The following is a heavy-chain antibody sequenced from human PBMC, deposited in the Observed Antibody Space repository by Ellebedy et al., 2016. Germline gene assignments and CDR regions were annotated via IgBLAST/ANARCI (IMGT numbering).Heavy chain of an antibody. CDR1: GFTFSDHY. D-gene: IGHD5-12*01. V-gene: IGHV3-72*01. J-gene: IGHJ2*01. Sequence: GESLKISXAASGFTFSDHYMDWVRQAPGTGLEWVGRIRNKANSYTTEYAASVKGRFSISRDDLKKSLYLQMNSLRTEDTAVYYCTRVASGYDVWYFDLWGRGTLVSVSA. CDR3: TRVASGYDVWYFDL. CDR2: IRNKANSYTT.